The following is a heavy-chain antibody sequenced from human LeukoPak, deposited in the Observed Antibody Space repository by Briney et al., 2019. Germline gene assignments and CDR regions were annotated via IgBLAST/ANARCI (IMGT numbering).Heavy chain of an antibody. CDR1: GGSISSYY. CDR3: ARDGNWKDYYYYMDV. J-gene: IGHJ6*03. V-gene: IGHV4-4*07. CDR2: IYTSGST. Sequence: SETLSLTCTVSGGSISSYYWSWIRQPAGKGLEWIGRIYTSGSTNYNPSLKSRVTMSVDTSKNQFSLKLSSVTAADTAVYYCARDGNWKDYYYYMDVWGKGTTVTVSS. D-gene: IGHD1-20*01.